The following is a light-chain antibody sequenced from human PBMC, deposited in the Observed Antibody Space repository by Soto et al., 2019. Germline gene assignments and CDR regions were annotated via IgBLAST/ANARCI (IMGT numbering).Light chain of an antibody. J-gene: IGKJ1*01. CDR1: QSVSSD. Sequence: VMPRTQATLSVSPGERSTLSCRASQSVSSDLAWYHQKPGQAPRLLIYDASNRASGIPAGFSGSGSGTEFTLTISSLQPDDFATYYCQHYNSYSEAFGQGTKVDIK. V-gene: IGKV3D-15*01. CDR3: QHYNSYSEA. CDR2: DAS.